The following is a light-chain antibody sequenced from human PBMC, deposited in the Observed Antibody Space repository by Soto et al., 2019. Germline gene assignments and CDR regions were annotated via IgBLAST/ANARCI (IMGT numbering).Light chain of an antibody. CDR3: CSYAGSTTLYV. J-gene: IGLJ1*01. CDR1: SSDVGSYSL. CDR2: KVS. Sequence: QSALTQPASVSGSPGQSITISGTGTSSDVGSYSLVSWYQQHPGKAPKLMIYKVSKRPSGVSNRFSASKSGNTASLTISGLQAEDEADYYCCSYAGSTTLYVFGRGTKVT. V-gene: IGLV2-23*02.